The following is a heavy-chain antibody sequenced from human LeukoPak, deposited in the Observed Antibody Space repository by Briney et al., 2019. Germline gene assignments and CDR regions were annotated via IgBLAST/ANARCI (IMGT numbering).Heavy chain of an antibody. CDR1: GYTFTSYG. V-gene: IGHV1-18*01. Sequence: GASVKVSCKASGYTFTSYGISWVRQTPGQGLEWMGWISAYNGNTNYAQKLQGRVTMTTDTSTSTAYMELRSLRSDDTAVYYCARANRFLEWLRTYNWFDPWGQGTLVTVSS. J-gene: IGHJ5*02. CDR3: ARANRFLEWLRTYNWFDP. CDR2: ISAYNGNT. D-gene: IGHD3-3*01.